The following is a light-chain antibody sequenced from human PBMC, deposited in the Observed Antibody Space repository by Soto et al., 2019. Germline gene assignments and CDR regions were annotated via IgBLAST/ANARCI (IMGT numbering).Light chain of an antibody. Sequence: QSVLTQPPSLSGAPGQRGTIACTGSSSNIGAGYDVHWYQQLPGTAPKLLIYDNKNRPSGVPDRFSGSKSGTSASLAITGLQAEDEADYFCQSYDSSLSGWVFGGGTKLTVL. CDR3: QSYDSSLSGWV. CDR2: DNK. V-gene: IGLV1-40*01. J-gene: IGLJ3*02. CDR1: SSNIGAGYD.